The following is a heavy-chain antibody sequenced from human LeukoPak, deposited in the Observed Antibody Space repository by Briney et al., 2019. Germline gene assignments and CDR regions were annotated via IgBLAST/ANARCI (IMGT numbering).Heavy chain of an antibody. Sequence: SETLSLTCAVYGGSFSGYYWSWIRQPPGKGLEWIGEINHSGSTNYNPSLKSRVTISVDTSKNQFSLKLSSVTAADTAVYYCARDTVAGTYSDAFDIWGQGTIVTVSS. CDR1: GGSFSGYY. D-gene: IGHD6-19*01. CDR3: ARDTVAGTYSDAFDI. V-gene: IGHV4-34*01. J-gene: IGHJ3*02. CDR2: INHSGST.